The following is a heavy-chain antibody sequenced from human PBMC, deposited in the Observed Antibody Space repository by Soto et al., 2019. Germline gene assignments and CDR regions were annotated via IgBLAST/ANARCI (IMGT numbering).Heavy chain of an antibody. CDR1: GGSMISDY. V-gene: IGHV4-59*08. CDR3: ARRVVATDTFDF. Sequence: KTLSLTCTVYGGSMISDYWSWIRQPPGRGLEWIGFIYYAGSTKYNPSLNSRVTISVDTSKNQFSLTVTSVTAADAAVYYCARRVVATDTFDFWGQGTLVTVSS. CDR2: IYYAGST. J-gene: IGHJ4*02. D-gene: IGHD5-12*01.